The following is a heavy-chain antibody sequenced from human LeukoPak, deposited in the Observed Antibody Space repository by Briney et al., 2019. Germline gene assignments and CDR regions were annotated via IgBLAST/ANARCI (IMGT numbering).Heavy chain of an antibody. Sequence: GGSLRLSCAASGFTLSNAWMSCVRQGPGKGLEWVGRINSKTDGGTTDYAAPVKGRFTISRDDSKNTLYLQMNSLKTEDTAVYYCTTGDYYDSSGYYNDAFDIWGQGTMVTVSS. CDR2: INSKTDGGTT. CDR1: GFTLSNAW. V-gene: IGHV3-15*01. J-gene: IGHJ3*02. CDR3: TTGDYYDSSGYYNDAFDI. D-gene: IGHD3-22*01.